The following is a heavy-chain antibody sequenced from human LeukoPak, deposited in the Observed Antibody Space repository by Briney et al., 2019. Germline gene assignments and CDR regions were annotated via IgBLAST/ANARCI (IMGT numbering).Heavy chain of an antibody. V-gene: IGHV1-69*06. CDR2: IIPIFGTA. J-gene: IGHJ3*02. CDR3: ARRHYYYGSGSYEGALDI. CDR1: GGTFTIYA. Sequence: SVKVSCKSSGGTFTIYAISWVRLAPGQGLDWMGGIIPIFGTANYAQNFQGRVTITADKSMSTAYMELSSLRSEDTAVYYCARRHYYYGSGSYEGALDIWGQGTMVIVSS. D-gene: IGHD3-10*01.